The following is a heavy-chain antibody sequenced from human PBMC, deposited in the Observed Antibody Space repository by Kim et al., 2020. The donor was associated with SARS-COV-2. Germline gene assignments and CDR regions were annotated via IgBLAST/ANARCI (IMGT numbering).Heavy chain of an antibody. CDR2: INPSGGST. CDR3: ARDVVLVPAARGLDY. CDR1: GYTFTTYY. V-gene: IGHV1-46*01. Sequence: ASVKVSCKASGYTFTTYYMYWVRQAPGQGLEWMGIINPSGGSTSYAQKFQGRVTMTRDTSTSTVYMELSSPRSEDTAMYYCARDVVLVPAARGLDYCGQG. D-gene: IGHD2-2*01. J-gene: IGHJ4*02.